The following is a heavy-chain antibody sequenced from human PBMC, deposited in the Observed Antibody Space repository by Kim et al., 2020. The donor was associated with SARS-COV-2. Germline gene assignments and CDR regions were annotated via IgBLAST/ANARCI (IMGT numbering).Heavy chain of an antibody. V-gene: IGHV4-39*01. D-gene: IGHD6-13*01. J-gene: IGHJ4*02. Sequence: LTWRVTISVDTSKNQFSLKLTSLTAADTAVYYCARPGGYSSSWYYDYWGQGTLVTVSS. CDR3: ARPGGYSSSWYYDY.